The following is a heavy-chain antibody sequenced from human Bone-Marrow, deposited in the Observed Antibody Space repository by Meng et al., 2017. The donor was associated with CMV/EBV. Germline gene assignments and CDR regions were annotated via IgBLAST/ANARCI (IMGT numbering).Heavy chain of an antibody. J-gene: IGHJ4*02. V-gene: IGHV3-23*01. CDR3: ASYCSSTSCYRPLPDY. D-gene: IGHD2-2*02. Sequence: GFTFSSYAMGWVRQAPGKGLEWVSAISGSGGSTYYADSVKGRFTISRDNSKNTLYLQMNSLRAEDTAVYYCASYCSSTSCYRPLPDYWGQGTLVTVSS. CDR1: GFTFSSYA. CDR2: ISGSGGST.